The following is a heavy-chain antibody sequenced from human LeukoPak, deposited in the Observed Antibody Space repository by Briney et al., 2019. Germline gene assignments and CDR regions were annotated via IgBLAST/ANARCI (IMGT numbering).Heavy chain of an antibody. CDR1: GGSISSSSYY. D-gene: IGHD3-22*01. CDR3: ASRRSHSSGYYDAFDI. Sequence: SETLSLTCTASGGSISSSSYYWGWIRQPPGKGLEWIGSIYYSGSTYYNPSLKSRVTISVDTSKNQFSLKLSSVTAADTAVYYCASRRSHSSGYYDAFDIWGQGTMVTVSS. J-gene: IGHJ3*02. CDR2: IYYSGST. V-gene: IGHV4-39*07.